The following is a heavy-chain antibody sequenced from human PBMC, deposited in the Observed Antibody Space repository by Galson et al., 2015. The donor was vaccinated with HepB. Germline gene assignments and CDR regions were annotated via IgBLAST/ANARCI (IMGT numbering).Heavy chain of an antibody. CDR1: GFTFITYG. CDR2: IRNDEINK. D-gene: IGHD3-16*01. V-gene: IGHV3-30*02. CDR3: VKGVDLWGYYYGMDV. Sequence: SLRLSCAASGFTFITYGMHWVRQSPGKGLEWVAFIRNDEINKYYADSVKGRFTISRDNSKNTLYLQMNSLRPEDTAVYYCVKGVDLWGYYYGMDVWGQGTTVTVSS. J-gene: IGHJ6*02.